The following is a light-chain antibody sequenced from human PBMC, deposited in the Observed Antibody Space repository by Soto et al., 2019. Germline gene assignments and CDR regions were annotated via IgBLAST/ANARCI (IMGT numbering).Light chain of an antibody. J-gene: IGKJ5*01. CDR3: MQALQTLPIT. CDR1: QSLLHSNGYNY. Sequence: ILMTQSPLSLPVTPGEPASISCRSSQSLLHSNGYNYLDWYLQKPGQSPQLLIYLGSNRASGVPDRFSGSGSGTDFTLKISRVEAEDVEVYYCMQALQTLPITFGQGTRLEIK. CDR2: LGS. V-gene: IGKV2-28*01.